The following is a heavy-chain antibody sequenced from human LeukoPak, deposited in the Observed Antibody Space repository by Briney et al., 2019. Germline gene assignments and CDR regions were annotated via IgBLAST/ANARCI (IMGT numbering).Heavy chain of an antibody. J-gene: IGHJ4*02. CDR2: INHSGST. V-gene: IGHV4-34*01. CDR1: GGSFSGYY. Sequence: SETLSLTCAVYGGSFSGYYWSWIRQPPGKGLEWIGEINHSGSTNYNPSLKSRVTISVDTSKNQFSLKLSSVTAADTAVYYCARARRGGDSYDSSGPWDYWGQGTLVTVSS. CDR3: ARARRGGDSYDSSGPWDY. D-gene: IGHD3-22*01.